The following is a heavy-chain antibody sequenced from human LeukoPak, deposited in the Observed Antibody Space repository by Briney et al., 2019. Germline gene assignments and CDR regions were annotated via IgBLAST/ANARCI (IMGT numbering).Heavy chain of an antibody. CDR3: ARDESLGDLWSGYFDALDI. V-gene: IGHV3-7*01. Sequence: GGSLRLSCAASGFTFSSYWMSWVRQAPGKGREWVANIKQDGSQKYYVDPVKGRFTISRDNAKNSLYLQMNSLRAEDTAVYYCARDESLGDLWSGYFDALDIWGQGTMVAVSS. CDR2: IKQDGSQK. D-gene: IGHD3-3*01. J-gene: IGHJ3*02. CDR1: GFTFSSYW.